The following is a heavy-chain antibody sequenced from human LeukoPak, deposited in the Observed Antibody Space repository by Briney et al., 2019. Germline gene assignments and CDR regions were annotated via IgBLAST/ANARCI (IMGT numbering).Heavy chain of an antibody. D-gene: IGHD3-22*01. V-gene: IGHV3-23*01. CDR2: ISGSGGNT. CDR3: ARDYGYYDY. CDR1: GFTFSNYA. Sequence: PGGSLRLSCAASGFTFSNYAMSWVRQAPGKGLEWVSGISGSGGNTYHADSVKGRFTISRDNSKNTLYLQMNSLRAEDTAVYYCARDYGYYDYWGQGTLVTVSS. J-gene: IGHJ4*02.